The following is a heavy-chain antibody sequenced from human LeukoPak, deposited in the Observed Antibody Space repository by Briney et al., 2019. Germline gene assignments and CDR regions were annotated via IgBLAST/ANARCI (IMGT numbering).Heavy chain of an antibody. Sequence: GGSLRLSCAASGFTFSSYAMSWVRQAPGKGLEWVSAISGSGGSTYYADSEKGRFTISRDNAKNSLYLQMNSLRAEDTAVYYCARGRSIVVVPAAIPDYWGQGTLVTVSS. D-gene: IGHD2-2*01. J-gene: IGHJ4*02. V-gene: IGHV3-23*01. CDR1: GFTFSSYA. CDR2: ISGSGGST. CDR3: ARGRSIVVVPAAIPDY.